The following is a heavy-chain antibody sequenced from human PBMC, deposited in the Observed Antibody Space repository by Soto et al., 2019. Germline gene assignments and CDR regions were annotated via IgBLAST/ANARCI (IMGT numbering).Heavy chain of an antibody. CDR2: IIPVFGKA. Sequence: QLQLVQSGAEVKKPGSSVKVSCKASGGTLSNFAINWVRQAPGQGLDWMGGIIPVFGKAKYAQKFQGRVHFTADESTSTAYMEVASLTSEDTAVYYCARGSPTTVTTWFDPWGQGTLVTVSS. V-gene: IGHV1-69*01. CDR1: GGTLSNFA. D-gene: IGHD4-17*01. CDR3: ARGSPTTVTTWFDP. J-gene: IGHJ5*02.